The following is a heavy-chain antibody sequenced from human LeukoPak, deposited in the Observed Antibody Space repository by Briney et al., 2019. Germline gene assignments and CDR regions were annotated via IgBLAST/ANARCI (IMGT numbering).Heavy chain of an antibody. D-gene: IGHD3-3*01. CDR3: ASGYDFWSGHPPSQYGMDV. V-gene: IGHV3-30*03. CDR2: ISRGAGIM. J-gene: IGHJ6*02. CDR1: GFTFNTDS. Sequence: GGSLRLSCEASGFTFNTDSMHWVRQAPGKGLEWVAVISRGAGIMYYADSVKGRFTISRDNSKNTLYMQMNSLRTEDTAVYYCASGYDFWSGHPPSQYGMDVWGQGTAVSVS.